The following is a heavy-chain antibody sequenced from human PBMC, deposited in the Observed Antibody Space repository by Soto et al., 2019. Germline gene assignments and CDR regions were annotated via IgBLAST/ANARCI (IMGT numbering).Heavy chain of an antibody. CDR1: GLTFSSYA. J-gene: IGHJ1*01. CDR2: ISGSGGST. Sequence: PGGSLRLSCAASGLTFSSYAMSWVRQAPGKGLEWVSAISGSGGSTYYADSVKGRFTISRDNSKNTLYLQMNSLRAEDTAVYYCAKGDQDIVVVPAAIRAEYFQHWGQGTLVTVSS. V-gene: IGHV3-23*01. CDR3: AKGDQDIVVVPAAIRAEYFQH. D-gene: IGHD2-2*02.